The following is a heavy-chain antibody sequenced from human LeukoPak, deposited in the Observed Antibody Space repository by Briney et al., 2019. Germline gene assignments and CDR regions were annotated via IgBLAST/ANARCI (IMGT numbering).Heavy chain of an antibody. CDR1: GGSISRGHW. CDR3: TRNGDYCLDY. CDR2: IDQSGST. V-gene: IGHV4-4*01. J-gene: IGHJ4*02. D-gene: IGHD2-21*01. Sequence: PSETLSLTCAVSGGSISRGHWWSWVRQPPGKGLEWIGEIDQSGSTNYNPSLKSRVTISVDNSKNQFSLKLTSVTAADTAMYCCTRNGDYCLDYWGQGTLVTVSS.